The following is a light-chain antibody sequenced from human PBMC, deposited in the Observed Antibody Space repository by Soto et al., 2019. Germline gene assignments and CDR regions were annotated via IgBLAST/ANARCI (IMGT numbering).Light chain of an antibody. V-gene: IGKV1D-12*01. J-gene: IGKJ5*01. CDR2: AAS. CDR3: QQANTFPCA. CDR1: QGIGSW. Sequence: DIQMTQSPSSVSASVGDRVTITCRASQGIGSWLAWYQHKPGKAPKLLIYAASNVQGGVPSRFSGSGSGTDFALTINSLQPEDFATYYCQQANTFPCAFGQGTRLEMK.